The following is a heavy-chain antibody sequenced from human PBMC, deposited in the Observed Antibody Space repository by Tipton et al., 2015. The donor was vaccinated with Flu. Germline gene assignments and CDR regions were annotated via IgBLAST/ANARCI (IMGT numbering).Heavy chain of an antibody. CDR1: GYTFTGYY. Sequence: QLVQSGAEVKKPGASVKVSCKASGYTFTGYYMHWVRQAPGQGLEWMGRINPNSGGTNYAQKFQGRVTMTRDTSISTAHMELSRLRSDDTAVYYCARGFRFRGEPPENNWFDPWGQGTLVTVSP. V-gene: IGHV1-2*06. D-gene: IGHD2-2*01. CDR2: INPNSGGT. CDR3: ARGFRFRGEPPENNWFDP. J-gene: IGHJ5*02.